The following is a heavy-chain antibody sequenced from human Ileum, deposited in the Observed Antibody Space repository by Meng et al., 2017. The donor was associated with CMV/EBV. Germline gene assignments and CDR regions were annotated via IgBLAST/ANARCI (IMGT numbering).Heavy chain of an antibody. V-gene: IGHV4-34*01. CDR1: GGSFTGYY. D-gene: IGHD3-10*01. CDR2: ITHSGRT. Sequence: QVQLQPWGAGLLKPSDTLSLTCAVFGGSFTGYYWSWSRQSPGKGLEWIGEITHSGRTSYNLSLKSRVTISVDMSKYQFSLKLTSVTAADTAIYYCARGLASGWPDYWGQGTLVTVSS. J-gene: IGHJ4*02. CDR3: ARGLASGWPDY.